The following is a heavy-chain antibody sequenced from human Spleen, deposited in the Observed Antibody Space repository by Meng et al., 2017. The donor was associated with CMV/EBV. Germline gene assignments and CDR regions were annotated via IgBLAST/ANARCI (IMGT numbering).Heavy chain of an antibody. D-gene: IGHD2-2*01. J-gene: IGHJ4*02. V-gene: IGHV3-9*01. CDR3: TKDRGFTVPAALGFDS. Sequence: LSLTCTVSGGSISSYYWSWIRQPPGKGLEWVSGISWHSANIDYADSVKGRFTISRDNAKNSLYLQMNSLRADDTALYYCTKDRGFTVPAALGFDSWGQGTLVTVSS. CDR1: GGSISSYY. CDR2: ISWHSANI.